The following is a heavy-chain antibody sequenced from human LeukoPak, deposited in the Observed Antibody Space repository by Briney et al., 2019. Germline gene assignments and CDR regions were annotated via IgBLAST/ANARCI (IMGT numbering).Heavy chain of an antibody. CDR1: GGSISSGGYY. CDR3: AREKHVDAFDI. V-gene: IGHV4-31*03. J-gene: IGHJ3*02. Sequence: SQTLSLTRTVSGGSISSGGYYWSWIRQHPGKGLEWIGYIYYSGSTYYNPSLKSRVTISVDTSKNQFSLKLSSVTAADTAVYYCAREKHVDAFDIWGQGTMVTVSS. CDR2: IYYSGST.